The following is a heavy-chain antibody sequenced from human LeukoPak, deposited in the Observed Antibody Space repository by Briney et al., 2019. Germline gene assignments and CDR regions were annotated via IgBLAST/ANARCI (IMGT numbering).Heavy chain of an antibody. D-gene: IGHD1-7*01. J-gene: IGHJ4*02. CDR3: ATVTGTTDYYFDY. Sequence: GASVKVSCKVSGYTLTELSMHWVRQAPGKGLEGMGGFDPEDGETIYAQKFQGRVTMTEDTSTDAAYMELSSLRSEDTAVYYCATVTGTTDYYFDYWGQGTLVTVSS. V-gene: IGHV1-24*01. CDR1: GYTLTELS. CDR2: FDPEDGET.